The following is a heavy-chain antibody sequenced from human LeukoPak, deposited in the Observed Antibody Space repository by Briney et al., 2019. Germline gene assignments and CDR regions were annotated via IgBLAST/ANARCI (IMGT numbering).Heavy chain of an antibody. J-gene: IGHJ4*02. V-gene: IGHV4-34*01. D-gene: IGHD1-26*01. Sequence: SETLSLTCAVYGGSFSGYYWSWIRQPPGKGLEWIGEINHSGSTNYNPSLKSRVTISVDTSKNQFSLKLSSVTAADTAVYYCARGSSVIVGATYAYWGRGPLVPVSS. CDR2: INHSGST. CDR3: ARGSSVIVGATYAY. CDR1: GGSFSGYY.